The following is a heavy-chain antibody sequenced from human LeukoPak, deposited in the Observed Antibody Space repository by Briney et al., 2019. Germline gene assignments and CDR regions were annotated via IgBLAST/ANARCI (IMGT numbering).Heavy chain of an antibody. CDR1: GFTFGDYA. V-gene: IGHV3-49*04. J-gene: IGHJ4*02. D-gene: IGHD3-22*01. Sequence: GGSLRLSCTASGFTFGDYAMSWVRQAPGKGLEWVGFIRSKAYGGTTEYAASVKGRFTISRDDSKSIAYLQMNSLKTEDTAVYYCTRDSSRYYDSSGYYFFDYWGQGTLVTVSS. CDR2: IRSKAYGGTT. CDR3: TRDSSRYYDSSGYYFFDY.